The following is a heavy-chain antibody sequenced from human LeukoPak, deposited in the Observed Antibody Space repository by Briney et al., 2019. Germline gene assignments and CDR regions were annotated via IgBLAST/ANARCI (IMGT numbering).Heavy chain of an antibody. Sequence: ASVKVSCKASGYTFTSYYMHWVRQAPGQGLEWMGIINPSGGSTSYAQKFQGRVTMTRDMSTSTVYMELSSLRSEDTAVYYCARDPIDYGDYAAFDIWGQGTMVTVSS. D-gene: IGHD4-17*01. CDR3: ARDPIDYGDYAAFDI. J-gene: IGHJ3*02. V-gene: IGHV1-46*01. CDR1: GYTFTSYY. CDR2: INPSGGST.